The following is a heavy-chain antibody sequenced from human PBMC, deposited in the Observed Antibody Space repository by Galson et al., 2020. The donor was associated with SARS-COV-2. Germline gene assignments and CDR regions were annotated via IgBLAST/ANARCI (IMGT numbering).Heavy chain of an antibody. V-gene: IGHV5-10-1*01. CDR3: ASGVLVAGTTCYYYMDV. Sequence: GGSLRLSCKGSGYSFTSYWISWVRQMPGKGLEWMGRIDPSDSYTNYSPSFQGHVTISADKSISTAYLQWSSLKASDTAMYYCASGVLVAGTTCYYYMDVWGKGTTVTVSS. D-gene: IGHD1-7*01. CDR2: IDPSDSYT. CDR1: GYSFTSYW. J-gene: IGHJ6*03.